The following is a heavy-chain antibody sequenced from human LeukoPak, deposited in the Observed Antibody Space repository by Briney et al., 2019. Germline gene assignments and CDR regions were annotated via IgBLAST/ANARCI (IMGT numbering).Heavy chain of an antibody. CDR1: GFTVSTNY. J-gene: IGHJ2*01. CDR3: ARDYYDSSGGWYWYFDL. V-gene: IGHV3-66*01. Sequence: GGSLRLSCGASGFTVSTNYMSWVRQAPGKGLEWVSVIYSGGSTYYADSVKGRFTISRDNSKNTLYLQMNSLRAEDTAVYYCARDYYDSSGGWYWYFDLWGRGTLVTVSS. D-gene: IGHD3-22*01. CDR2: IYSGGST.